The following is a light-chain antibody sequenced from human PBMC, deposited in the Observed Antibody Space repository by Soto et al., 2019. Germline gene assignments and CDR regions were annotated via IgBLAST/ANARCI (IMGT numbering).Light chain of an antibody. CDR1: ESVTAY. CDR2: DVS. Sequence: EVVVTQSPATLSVSPGERGTLSCRASESVTAYLAWYQQKPGQAPRLLVYDVSNRAAGIPTRFSGGGSGTDFTLTISNVEPEDFAVYYCQQRSDWPWTFGQGTKVDI. V-gene: IGKV3-11*01. J-gene: IGKJ1*01. CDR3: QQRSDWPWT.